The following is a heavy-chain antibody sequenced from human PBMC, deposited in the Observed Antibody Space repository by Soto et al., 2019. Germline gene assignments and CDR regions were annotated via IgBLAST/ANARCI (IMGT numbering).Heavy chain of an antibody. Sequence: VGSLRLSCAASGFTFSSYAMSWVRQAPGKGLEWVSAISGSGGSTYYADSVKGRFTISRDNSKNTLYLQMNSLRAEDTAVYYCAKTSAVHSSSSPEFDYWGQGTLVTVSS. CDR2: ISGSGGST. CDR3: AKTSAVHSSSSPEFDY. CDR1: GFTFSSYA. V-gene: IGHV3-23*01. D-gene: IGHD6-6*01. J-gene: IGHJ4*02.